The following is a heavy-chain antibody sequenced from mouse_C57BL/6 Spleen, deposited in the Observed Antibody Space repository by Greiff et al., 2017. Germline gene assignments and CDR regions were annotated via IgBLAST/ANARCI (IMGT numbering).Heavy chain of an antibody. CDR2: ISNFSYII. D-gene: IGHD1-1*01. CDR1: VFTFSDYG. Sequence: EVKLHESGGCLVQPGVSLKLSCAASVFTFSDYGMAWVRQAPIKGPECVAFISNFSYIIYYSDTVTVRFTISRENAKNTLYLEMSSLRSEDTAMYYCARQGPHYYGSSYAMDYWGQGTSVTVSS. V-gene: IGHV5-15*01. CDR3: ARQGPHYYGSSYAMDY. J-gene: IGHJ4*01.